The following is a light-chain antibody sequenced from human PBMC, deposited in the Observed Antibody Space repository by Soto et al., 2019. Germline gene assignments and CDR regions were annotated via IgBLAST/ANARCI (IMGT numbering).Light chain of an antibody. J-gene: IGKJ1*01. CDR3: QQYNNWPRT. CDR1: QSLSSN. Sequence: EIVLTQSPGTLSLSPGEGATLSCRASQSLSSNSLAWYQQRLGQAPRLLIYAASSRATDIPDRFSGSGSGTEFTLTISSLQSEDFAVYYCQQYNNWPRTFGQGTKVDI. V-gene: IGKV3D-15*01. CDR2: AAS.